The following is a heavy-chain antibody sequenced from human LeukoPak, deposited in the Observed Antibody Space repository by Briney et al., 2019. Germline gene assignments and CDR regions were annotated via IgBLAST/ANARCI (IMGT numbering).Heavy chain of an antibody. V-gene: IGHV3-23*01. CDR3: AKDRVVVPAAMVGWFDP. CDR2: ISGSGGST. CDR1: GFTFSSYA. J-gene: IGHJ5*02. D-gene: IGHD2-2*01. Sequence: PGGSLRLSCAASGFTFSSYAMSWFRQAPGKGLEWVSAISGSGGSTYYADSVKGRFTISRDNSKNTLYLQMNSLRAEDTAVYYCAKDRVVVPAAMVGWFDPWGQGTLVTVSS.